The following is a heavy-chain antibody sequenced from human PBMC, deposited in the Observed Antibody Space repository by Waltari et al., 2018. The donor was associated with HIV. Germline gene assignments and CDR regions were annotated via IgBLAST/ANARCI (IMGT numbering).Heavy chain of an antibody. D-gene: IGHD3-16*01. V-gene: IGHV1-2*02. CDR1: GYTFTGYY. CDR2: INPNSGGT. J-gene: IGHJ4*02. Sequence: QVQLVQSGAEVKKPGASVKVSCKASGYTFTGYYMHWVRQAPGQGLEWMGWINPNSGGTNYAQKLQGRVTMTSDTSINTAYMELSSLRSDDTAVYYCARDMGPFNNWGQGTLVTVSS. CDR3: ARDMGPFNN.